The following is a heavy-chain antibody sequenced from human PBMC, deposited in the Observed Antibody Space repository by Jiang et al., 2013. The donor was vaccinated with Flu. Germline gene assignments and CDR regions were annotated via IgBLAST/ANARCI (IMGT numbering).Heavy chain of an antibody. CDR3: ARTLTTVTDAFDI. Sequence: LARIDWDDDKFYSTSLKTRLTISKDTSKNQVVLTMTNMDPVDTATYYCARTLTTVTDAFDIWGQGTMVTVSS. CDR2: IDWDDDK. D-gene: IGHD4-17*01. V-gene: IGHV2-70*04. J-gene: IGHJ3*02.